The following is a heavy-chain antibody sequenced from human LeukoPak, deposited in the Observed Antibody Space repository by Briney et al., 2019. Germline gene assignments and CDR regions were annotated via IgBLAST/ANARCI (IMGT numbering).Heavy chain of an antibody. CDR1: GGSISSGGYY. CDR3: AREGEYYDSSGRHDAFDI. Sequence: PSRTLSLTCTVSGGSISSGGYYWSWIRQHPGKGLEWIGYIYYSGSTYYNPSLKSRVTISVDTSKNQFSLKLSSVTAADTAVYYCAREGEYYDSSGRHDAFDIWGQGTMVTVSS. CDR2: IYYSGST. V-gene: IGHV4-31*03. J-gene: IGHJ3*02. D-gene: IGHD3-22*01.